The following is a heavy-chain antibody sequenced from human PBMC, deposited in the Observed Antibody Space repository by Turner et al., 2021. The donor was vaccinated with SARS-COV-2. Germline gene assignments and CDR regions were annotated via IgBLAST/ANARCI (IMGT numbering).Heavy chain of an antibody. J-gene: IGHJ4*02. V-gene: IGHV1-2*02. CDR3: ATDSYGTL. CDR1: GYTFTAYS. CDR2: VNPNGGGR. D-gene: IGHD5-18*01. Sequence: QVQLGQSGAGVRKPGASVKVACKASGYTFTAYSVHWVRQAPGQGLEWMGWVNPNGGGRNYAQKFQGRSTMTRDTSTREDYMELSRLRTDDTAVYDCATDSYGTLWGQGTLVTVSS.